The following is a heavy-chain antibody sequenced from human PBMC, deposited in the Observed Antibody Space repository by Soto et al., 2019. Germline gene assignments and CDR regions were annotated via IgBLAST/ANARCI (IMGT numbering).Heavy chain of an antibody. Sequence: KTWVTLSLTCTVSGGSISSSSYYWGWIRQPPGKGLEWIGSIYYSGSTYYNPSLKSRVTISVDTSKNQFSLKLSSVTAADTAVYYCARQDSSGYYPYYYYYGMDVWGQGTTVTVSS. V-gene: IGHV4-39*01. D-gene: IGHD3-22*01. CDR1: GGSISSSSYY. CDR3: ARQDSSGYYPYYYYYGMDV. CDR2: IYYSGST. J-gene: IGHJ6*02.